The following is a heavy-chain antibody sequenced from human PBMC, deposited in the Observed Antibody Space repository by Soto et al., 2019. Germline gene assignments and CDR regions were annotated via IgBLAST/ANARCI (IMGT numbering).Heavy chain of an antibody. J-gene: IGHJ4*02. V-gene: IGHV3-23*01. CDR1: GFTFSNYA. CDR2: ISGSGGST. CDR3: AKGSGFYDSSAYDH. Sequence: VGSLRLSCAASGFTFSNYAMSWVRQAPGKGLQWVSAISGSGGSTYYVESVKGRFTISRDNSKNTLYLQMNSLRVEDTAVYYCAKGSGFYDSSAYDHWGQGTLVTVSS. D-gene: IGHD3-22*01.